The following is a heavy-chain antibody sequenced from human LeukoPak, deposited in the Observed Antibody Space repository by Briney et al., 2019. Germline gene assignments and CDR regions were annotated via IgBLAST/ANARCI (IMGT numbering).Heavy chain of an antibody. CDR1: GGPFSGFF. CDR3: ASGSSITMVRGVTPSFDY. D-gene: IGHD3-10*01. Sequence: SETLSLTCANYGGPFSGFFWSWIRQPPGKGLEWIGEINHSGSTNYNPSLKSRVTISVDTSKNQFSLKLSSVTAADTAVYYYASGSSITMVRGVTPSFDYWGQGTLVTVSS. CDR2: INHSGST. V-gene: IGHV4-34*01. J-gene: IGHJ4*02.